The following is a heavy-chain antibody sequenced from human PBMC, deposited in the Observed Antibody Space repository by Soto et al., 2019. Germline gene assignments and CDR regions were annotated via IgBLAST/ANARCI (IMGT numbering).Heavy chain of an antibody. D-gene: IGHD6-13*01. J-gene: IGHJ6*02. CDR2: IIPIFGTA. Sequence: ASVKVSCKASGYTFSSYAISWVRQAPGQGLEWMGGIIPIFGTANYAQKFQGRVTITADESTSTAYMELSSLRSEDTAVYYCARGGIAAAAANYYYGMDVWGQGTTVTVSS. V-gene: IGHV1-69*13. CDR1: GYTFSSYA. CDR3: ARGGIAAAAANYYYGMDV.